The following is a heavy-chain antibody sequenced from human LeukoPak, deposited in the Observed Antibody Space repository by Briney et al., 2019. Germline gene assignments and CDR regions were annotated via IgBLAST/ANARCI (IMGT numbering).Heavy chain of an antibody. CDR3: ARGYSNYDY. J-gene: IGHJ4*02. CDR2: IDHSGST. D-gene: IGHD4-11*01. Sequence: PSETLSLTCAVYGGSFSGYYWSWIRQPPGKGLEWIGEIDHSGSTNYNPSLKSRVTISVDTSKNQFSLKLSSVTAADTAVYYCARGYSNYDYWGQGTLVTVSS. V-gene: IGHV4-34*01. CDR1: GGSFSGYY.